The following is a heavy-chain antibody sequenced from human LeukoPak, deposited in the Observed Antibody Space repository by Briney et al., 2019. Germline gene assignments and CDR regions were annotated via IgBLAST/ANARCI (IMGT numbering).Heavy chain of an antibody. V-gene: IGHV3-23*01. CDR2: ISIPGTTT. Sequence: GGSLRLSCAASGFTFSNYAMIWVRQALGKGLEWVSIISIPGTTTYYADSVKGRFTISKDNSKNTLYLQMNSLRAEDTAVYYCVRDPNWGSGNWGQGTLVTVSS. J-gene: IGHJ4*02. CDR3: VRDPNWGSGN. CDR1: GFTFSNYA. D-gene: IGHD7-27*01.